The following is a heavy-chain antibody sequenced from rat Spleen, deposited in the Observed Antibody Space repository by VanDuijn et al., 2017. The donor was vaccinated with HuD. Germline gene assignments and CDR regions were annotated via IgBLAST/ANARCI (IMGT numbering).Heavy chain of an antibody. V-gene: IGHV5-22*01. J-gene: IGHJ2*01. CDR3: ARLGRDRDYFDY. CDR2: ISYEGSST. CDR1: GFTFSDYY. Sequence: EVQLVESGGGLVQPGRSLKLSCVASGFTFSDYYMAWVRQAPKKGLEWVASISYEGSSTYYGDSVKGRVTISRDNAKSTQYLQMDSLRSEDTATYYCARLGRDRDYFDYWGQGVMVTVSS.